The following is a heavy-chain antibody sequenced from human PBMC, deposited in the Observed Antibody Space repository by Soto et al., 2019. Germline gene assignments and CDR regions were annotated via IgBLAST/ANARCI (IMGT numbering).Heavy chain of an antibody. CDR2: ISAYNGNT. D-gene: IGHD3-3*01. V-gene: IGHV1-18*04. J-gene: IGHJ4*02. Sequence: QVQLVQSGAEVKKPGASVKVSCKASGYTFTSYGISWVRQAPGQGLEWMGWISAYNGNTNYAQKLRGRVTMTTDTSTSTAYMELRSLRSDDTAVYYCARSFYDFWSGLSSTPPRLDYWGQGTLVTVSS. CDR3: ARSFYDFWSGLSSTPPRLDY. CDR1: GYTFTSYG.